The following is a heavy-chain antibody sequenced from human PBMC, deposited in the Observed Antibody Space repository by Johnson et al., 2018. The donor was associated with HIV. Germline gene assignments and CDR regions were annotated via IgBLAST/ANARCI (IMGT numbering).Heavy chain of an antibody. CDR2: IWCDGNNK. D-gene: IGHD4-23*01. V-gene: IGHV3-33*06. J-gene: IGHJ3*02. Sequence: QVQLVESGGGVVQPGRSLRLTCAASGFTFSSYGMHWVRQAPGKGLQWVAVIWCDGNNKYYADSVKGRFTISRDNSKNTLYLQMNSLRAEDTAVYYCAKSPAADHGVNSVAFDIWGQGTMVTVSS. CDR1: GFTFSSYG. CDR3: AKSPAADHGVNSVAFDI.